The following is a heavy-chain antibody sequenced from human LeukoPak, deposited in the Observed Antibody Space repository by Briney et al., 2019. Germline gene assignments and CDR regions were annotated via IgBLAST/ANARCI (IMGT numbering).Heavy chain of an antibody. CDR3: ARHIAVSYDAFDL. Sequence: SETLSLTCTVSGGSISSGGYYWSWIRQPPGKGPEWIGYIYHSGSTYYNPSLKSRVTISVDRSKTQFSLQLTSVTAADTAVYFCARHIAVSYDAFDLWGRGTMVSVSS. D-gene: IGHD6-19*01. J-gene: IGHJ3*01. CDR2: IYHSGST. V-gene: IGHV4-30-2*01. CDR1: GGSISSGGYY.